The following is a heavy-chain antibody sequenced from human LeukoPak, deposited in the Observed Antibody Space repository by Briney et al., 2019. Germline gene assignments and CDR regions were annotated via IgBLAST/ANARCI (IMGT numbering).Heavy chain of an antibody. CDR3: ARSGQWLYFDY. CDR1: GYTFTSYG. D-gene: IGHD6-19*01. CDR2: ISTYNGNT. J-gene: IGHJ4*02. V-gene: IGHV1-18*01. Sequence: ASVKVSCKASGYTFTSYGISWVRQAPGQGLEWMGWISTYNGNTNYAQKFQDRVTMTRDASTNTAYMELRSLRSDDTAVYYCARSGQWLYFDYWGQGTLVTVSS.